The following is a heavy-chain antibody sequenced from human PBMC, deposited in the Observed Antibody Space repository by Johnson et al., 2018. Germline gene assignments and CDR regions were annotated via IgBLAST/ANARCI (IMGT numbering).Heavy chain of an antibody. D-gene: IGHD3-3*01. CDR1: GFTFSSYW. V-gene: IGHV3-74*02. CDR2: INSDGSST. CDR3: ARFRSLEWLLYGGWFDP. J-gene: IGHJ5*02. Sequence: VQLVESGGGLVQPGGSLRLSCAASGFTFSSYWMHWVRQAPGKGLVWVSRINSDGSSTSYADSVKGRFTISRDNAKNSLYLQMNSLRDEDTAVYYCARFRSLEWLLYGGWFDPWGQGTLVTVSS.